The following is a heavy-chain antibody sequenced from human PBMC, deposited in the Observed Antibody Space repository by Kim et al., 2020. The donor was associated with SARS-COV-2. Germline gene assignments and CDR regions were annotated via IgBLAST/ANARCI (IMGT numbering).Heavy chain of an antibody. D-gene: IGHD3-10*01. J-gene: IGHJ4*02. CDR2: INAGNGNT. CDR1: GYTFTSYA. Sequence: ASVKVSCKASGYTFTSYAMHWVRQAPGQRLEWMGWINAGNGNTKYSQKFQGRVTITRDTSASTAYMELSSLRSEDTAVYYCARDMVRGVSLYYFDYWGQGTLVTVSS. CDR3: ARDMVRGVSLYYFDY. V-gene: IGHV1-3*01.